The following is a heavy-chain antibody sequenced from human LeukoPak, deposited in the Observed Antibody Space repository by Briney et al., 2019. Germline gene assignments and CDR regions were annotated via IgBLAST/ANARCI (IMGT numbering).Heavy chain of an antibody. V-gene: IGHV3-48*01. CDR2: ISSSSSTI. Sequence: PGGSLRLSCAASGFTFSSYSMNWVRQAPGKGLEWVSYISSSSSTIYYADPVKGRFTISRDNAKNSLYLQTNSLRAEDAAVYYCARGNRWLVFYYYGMDVWGQGTTVTVSS. CDR1: GFTFSSYS. D-gene: IGHD6-19*01. CDR3: ARGNRWLVFYYYGMDV. J-gene: IGHJ6*02.